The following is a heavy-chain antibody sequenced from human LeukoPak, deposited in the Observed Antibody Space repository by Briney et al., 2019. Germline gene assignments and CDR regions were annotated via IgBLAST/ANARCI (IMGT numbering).Heavy chain of an antibody. D-gene: IGHD2-8*01. CDR2: INSDGSST. Sequence: GGSLRLSCAASGFTFSSYWMHWVRQAPGKGLVWVSRINSDGSSTSYVDSVKGRFSISRDSSKNILYLQMNSLRAEDTAVYYCAKDRCSNGVGCYYYYMDVWGKGTTVTISS. CDR1: GFTFSSYW. V-gene: IGHV3-74*01. CDR3: AKDRCSNGVGCYYYYMDV. J-gene: IGHJ6*03.